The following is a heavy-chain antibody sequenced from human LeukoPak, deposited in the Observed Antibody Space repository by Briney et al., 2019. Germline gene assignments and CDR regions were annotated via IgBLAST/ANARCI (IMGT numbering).Heavy chain of an antibody. V-gene: IGHV4-59*01. D-gene: IGHD4/OR15-4a*01. CDR1: GGSMSSYY. J-gene: IGHJ4*02. Sequence: NSSETLSLXCTVSGGSMSSYYWNWIRQPPGKGLEWIGYIYYSGTTNYNPSLKSRVTISVDTSKNQFSLKLKSVTAADTAVYYCARDEYGGPFDYWGQGTLVTVSS. CDR3: ARDEYGGPFDY. CDR2: IYYSGTT.